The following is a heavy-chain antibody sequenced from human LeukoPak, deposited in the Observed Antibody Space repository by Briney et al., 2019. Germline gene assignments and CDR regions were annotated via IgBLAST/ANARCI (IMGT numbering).Heavy chain of an antibody. J-gene: IGHJ4*02. D-gene: IGHD5-12*01. CDR3: ATGPPLYSGYGWHYFDY. Sequence: ASVKVSCKASGYTFTGYYMHWMRQAPGQGLEWMGWINPNSGGTNYAQKFQGRVTMTRDTSISTAYMELSRLRSDDTAVYYCATGPPLYSGYGWHYFDYWGQGTLVTVSS. V-gene: IGHV1-2*02. CDR2: INPNSGGT. CDR1: GYTFTGYY.